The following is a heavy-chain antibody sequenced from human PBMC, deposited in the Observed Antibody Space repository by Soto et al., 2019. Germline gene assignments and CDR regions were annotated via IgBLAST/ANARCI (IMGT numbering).Heavy chain of an antibody. CDR1: GFTFSSYG. V-gene: IGHV3-33*03. D-gene: IGHD3-22*01. CDR2: IWYDGNRK. Sequence: GGSLRLSCAASGFTFSSYGMHLVRQAPGKGLEWVAVIWYDGNRKYYGDSVRGRFTISRDNSKNTLYLEMNTLRAEDTAVYYCVVDTTGLLDYWGEGTLVTVSS. CDR3: VVDTTGLLDY. J-gene: IGHJ4*02.